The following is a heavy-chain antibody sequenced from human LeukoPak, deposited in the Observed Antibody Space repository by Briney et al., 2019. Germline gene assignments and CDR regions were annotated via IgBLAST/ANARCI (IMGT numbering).Heavy chain of an antibody. CDR3: ARDSGNYLDAIDI. Sequence: GGPLRLPCAAFGFTFSSYGLDWVRKAPGKGLVWVSFISTSRSYIYYTGSVKGRFTISRDNAKNSLDLQMNSLRAEDTAVYYCARDSGNYLDAIDIWGQGTMVTVSS. D-gene: IGHD1-26*01. V-gene: IGHV3-21*01. J-gene: IGHJ3*02. CDR1: GFTFSSYG. CDR2: ISTSRSYI.